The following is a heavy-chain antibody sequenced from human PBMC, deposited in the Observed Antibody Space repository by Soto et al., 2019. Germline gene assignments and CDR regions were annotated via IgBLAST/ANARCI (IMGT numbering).Heavy chain of an antibody. D-gene: IGHD3-10*01. V-gene: IGHV1-69*06. CDR2: IIPIFGTA. CDR1: GGTFSSYA. Sequence: SVKVSCKASGGTFSSYAISWVRQAPGQGLEWMGGIIPIFGTANYAQKFQGRVTITADKSTSTAYMELSSLRSEDTAVYYCAGTYYCGSGSYYFDYWGQGTLVTVSS. CDR3: AGTYYCGSGSYYFDY. J-gene: IGHJ4*02.